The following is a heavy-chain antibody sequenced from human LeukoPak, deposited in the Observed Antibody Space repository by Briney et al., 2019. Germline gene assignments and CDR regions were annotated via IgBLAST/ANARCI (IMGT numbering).Heavy chain of an antibody. D-gene: IGHD3-3*01. CDR3: ARGDRITIFGVVICYGMDV. Sequence: PETLSLTCAVYGGSFSGYYWSWIRQPPGKGLEWIGEINHSGSTNYNPSLKSRVTISVDTSENQFSLKLSSVTAADTAVYYCARGDRITIFGVVICYGMDVWGQGTTVTVSS. J-gene: IGHJ6*02. V-gene: IGHV4-34*01. CDR1: GGSFSGYY. CDR2: INHSGST.